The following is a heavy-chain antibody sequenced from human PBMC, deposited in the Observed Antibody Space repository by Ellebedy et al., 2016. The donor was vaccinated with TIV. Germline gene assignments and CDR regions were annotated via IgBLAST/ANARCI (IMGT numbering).Heavy chain of an antibody. D-gene: IGHD1-26*01. V-gene: IGHV4-59*13. CDR1: GGSIRIYH. CDR3: ATSTSSACWESADS. Sequence: SETLSLTXTVSGGSIRIYHWTWIRQSPGKGLEWIGHLSYSGDTSYNPSLNGRVTIPLDSSKNQFSLRLSSVTTADTAMYFCATSTSSACWESADSWGQGTLVTVSS. J-gene: IGHJ4*02. CDR2: LSYSGDT.